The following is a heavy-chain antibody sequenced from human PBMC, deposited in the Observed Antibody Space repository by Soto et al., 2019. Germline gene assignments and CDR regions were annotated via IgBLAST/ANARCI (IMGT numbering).Heavy chain of an antibody. V-gene: IGHV1-69*12. CDR2: IIPVFGAA. Sequence: QVQLVQSGAEVKKPGSSVRVSCKASGATLNSFINYGITWVRQAPGQGLEYMGGIIPVFGAANHAQQFQGRVTISADESTRTVNMELSSLRSNDTAVYYCARGAATKIIVLKYDALEIWGQGTMVTVSS. CDR3: ARGAATKIIVLKYDALEI. J-gene: IGHJ3*02. CDR1: GATLNSFINYG. D-gene: IGHD5-12*01.